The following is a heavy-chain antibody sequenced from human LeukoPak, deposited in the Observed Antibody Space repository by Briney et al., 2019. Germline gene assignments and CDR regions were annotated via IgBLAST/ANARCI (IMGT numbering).Heavy chain of an antibody. V-gene: IGHV3-74*01. Sequence: GGSLRLPCAVSGFPLRSLLLHLVRQAPGKGLGLVALIKDDGTTNYADSVRGRFTASRDNAKNAVYLQMSSLRADDTAVYYCHPLSYISNWGPGTLVTVAA. CDR1: GFPLRSLL. D-gene: IGHD3-3*02. CDR3: HPLSYISN. J-gene: IGHJ4*02. CDR2: IKDDGTT.